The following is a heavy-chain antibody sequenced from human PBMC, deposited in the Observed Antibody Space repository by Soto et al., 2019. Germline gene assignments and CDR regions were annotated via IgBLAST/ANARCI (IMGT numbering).Heavy chain of an antibody. CDR2: IHHSGSS. V-gene: IGHV4-4*02. J-gene: IGHJ6*02. CDR3: ARNDRYAKDG. D-gene: IGHD1-1*01. Sequence: SETLSLTRAVSGGSLSNNKWWGWVRQPPGKGLEWIGEIHHSGSSNYKPSLKSRVTISADKSKNKLSLTLNSVTAADKAVYYCARNDRYAKDGWGQGTTVTVSS. CDR1: GGSLSNNKW.